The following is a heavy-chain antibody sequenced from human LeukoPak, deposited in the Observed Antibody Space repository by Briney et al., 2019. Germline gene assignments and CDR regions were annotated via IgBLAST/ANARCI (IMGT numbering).Heavy chain of an antibody. J-gene: IGHJ3*02. CDR1: GFTFSIYG. Sequence: PGGSLRLSCTASGFTFSIYGMHWVRQAPGKGLEWVSGISWSGHSVGYAASVKGRFTISRDNTENSLYLLMDSLRVEDTALYYCTKDIEFDAVVVPAAHAFDNWGQGTVVTVSS. CDR3: TKDIEFDAVVVPAAHAFDN. CDR2: ISWSGHSV. D-gene: IGHD2-2*01. V-gene: IGHV3-9*01.